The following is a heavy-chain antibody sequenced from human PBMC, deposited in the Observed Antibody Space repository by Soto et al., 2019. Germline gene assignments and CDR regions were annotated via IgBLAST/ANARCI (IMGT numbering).Heavy chain of an antibody. CDR1: GFTFSSYA. V-gene: IGHV3-23*01. CDR2: ISGSGGST. CDR3: AKLTGFGVVGYYFDY. D-gene: IGHD3-3*01. Sequence: GGSLRLSCAASGFTFSSYAMSWVRQAPGKGLEWVSAISGSGGSTYYADSVKGRFTISRDNSKNTLYLQMNSLRAEDTAVYYCAKLTGFGVVGYYFDYWGQGTLVTVSS. J-gene: IGHJ4*02.